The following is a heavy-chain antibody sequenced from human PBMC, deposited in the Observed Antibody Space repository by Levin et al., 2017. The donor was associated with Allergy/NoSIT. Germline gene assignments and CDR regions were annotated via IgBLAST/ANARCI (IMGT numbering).Heavy chain of an antibody. CDR1: GFTFSSYA. Sequence: PGGSLRLSCAASGFTFSSYAMHWVRQAPGKGLEWVAVISYDGSNKYYADSVKGRFTISRDNSKNTLYLQMNSLRAEDTAVYYCARGGYSSGWYSAYWGQGTLVTVSS. CDR2: ISYDGSNK. D-gene: IGHD6-19*01. V-gene: IGHV3-30-3*01. J-gene: IGHJ4*02. CDR3: ARGGYSSGWYSAY.